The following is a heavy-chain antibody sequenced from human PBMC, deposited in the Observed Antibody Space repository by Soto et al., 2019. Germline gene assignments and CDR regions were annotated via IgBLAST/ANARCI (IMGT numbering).Heavy chain of an antibody. V-gene: IGHV3-23*01. CDR1: GFTFSRYA. Sequence: EEQLLESGGGLVKPGGSLRLSCAASGFTFSRYAMSWVRQIPGKGLECVSAIGGDGGSIHYADSVKGRFTISRDNSKNMLYLQLDSLRAEDTAVYYCAKVGGFDPWGQGTLVTVSS. J-gene: IGHJ5*02. D-gene: IGHD4-17*01. CDR3: AKVGGFDP. CDR2: IGGDGGSI.